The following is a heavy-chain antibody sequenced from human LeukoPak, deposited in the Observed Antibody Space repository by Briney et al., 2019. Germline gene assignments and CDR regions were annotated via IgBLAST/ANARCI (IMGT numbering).Heavy chain of an antibody. V-gene: IGHV3-7*01. CDR1: GFTFSSYW. D-gene: IGHD5-18*01. Sequence: GGSLRLSCAASGFTFSSYWMSWVRQAPGKGLEWVSNIKQDGSEKYYVDSVKGRFTISRDNAKNSLYLQMNSLRDEDTAVYYCARDRGYSYGPYYFDYWGQGTLVTVSS. J-gene: IGHJ4*02. CDR3: ARDRGYSYGPYYFDY. CDR2: IKQDGSEK.